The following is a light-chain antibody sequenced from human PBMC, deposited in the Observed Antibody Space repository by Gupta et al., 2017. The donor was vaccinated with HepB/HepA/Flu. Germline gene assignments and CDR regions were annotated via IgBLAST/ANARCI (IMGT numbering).Light chain of an antibody. J-gene: IGLJ2*01. CDR3: SAGDSSLSAQV. V-gene: IGLV10-54*04. CDR1: SNNVGNQG. CDR2: KNN. Sequence: QAGLTQPPSVSKGLRQTATLTCTGNSNNVGNQGAAWLQQHQGHPPKLLSYKNNNRPSGIPERFSASRSGTTASMTITGLQAEDEADYYCSAGDSSLSAQVFGGGTKLTVL.